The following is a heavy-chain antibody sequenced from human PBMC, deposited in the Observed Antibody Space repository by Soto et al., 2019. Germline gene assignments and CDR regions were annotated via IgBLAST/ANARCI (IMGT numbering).Heavy chain of an antibody. CDR2: ISYDGSNK. CDR1: GFTFSSYG. V-gene: IGHV3-30*18. J-gene: IGHJ4*02. D-gene: IGHD6-13*01. Sequence: PGGSLRLSCAASGFTFSSYGMHWVRQAPGKGLEWVAVISYDGSNKYYADSVKGRFTISRDNSKNTLYLQMNSLRAEDTAVYYCAKDSGSSWYRSLGIDYWGQGTLVTVSS. CDR3: AKDSGSSWYRSLGIDY.